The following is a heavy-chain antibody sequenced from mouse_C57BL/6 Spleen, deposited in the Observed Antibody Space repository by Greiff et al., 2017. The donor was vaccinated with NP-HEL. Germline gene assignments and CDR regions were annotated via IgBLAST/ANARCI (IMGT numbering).Heavy chain of an antibody. CDR3: ARDGQYYGTSFAY. J-gene: IGHJ3*01. CDR2: ISDGGSYT. Sequence: EVHLVESGGGLVKPGGSLKLSCAASGFTFSSYAMSWVRQTPEKRLEWVATISDGGSYTYYPDNVKGRFTISRDNAKNNLYLQMSHLKSEDTAMYYCARDGQYYGTSFAYWGQGTLVTVSA. D-gene: IGHD1-1*01. V-gene: IGHV5-4*01. CDR1: GFTFSSYA.